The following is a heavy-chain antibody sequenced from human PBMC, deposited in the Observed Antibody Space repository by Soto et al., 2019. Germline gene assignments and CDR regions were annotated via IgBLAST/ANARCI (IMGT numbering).Heavy chain of an antibody. D-gene: IGHD3-10*01. CDR2: IYSGGST. CDR3: ARAARYYGSGGPHPYGMDV. CDR1: GFTVSSNY. V-gene: IGHV3-53*01. Sequence: HPGGSLRLSCAASGFTVSSNYMSWVRQAPGKGLEWVSVIYSGGSTYYADSVKGRFTISRDNSKNTLYLQMNSLRAEDTAVYYCARAARYYGSGGPHPYGMDVWGQGTTVTVSS. J-gene: IGHJ6*02.